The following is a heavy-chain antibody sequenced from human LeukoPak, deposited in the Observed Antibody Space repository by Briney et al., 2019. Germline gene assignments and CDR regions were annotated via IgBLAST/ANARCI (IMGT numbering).Heavy chain of an antibody. CDR2: IYPGDSDT. V-gene: IGHV5-51*01. J-gene: IGHJ5*02. Sequence: GESLKISCKGSGYSFSSYWIGWVRQMPGKGQEWMGIIYPGDSDTRYSPSFQGQVTISADKSVSTAYLQWSSLKASDTAMYYCARQWGDCSSTSCYSASWGQGTLVTVSS. CDR1: GYSFSSYW. D-gene: IGHD2-2*01. CDR3: ARQWGDCSSTSCYSAS.